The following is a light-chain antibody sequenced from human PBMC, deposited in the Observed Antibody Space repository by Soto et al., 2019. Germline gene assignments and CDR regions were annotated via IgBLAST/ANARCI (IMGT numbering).Light chain of an antibody. CDR1: QSISDW. Sequence: GDRVTITCRASQSISDWLAWYQQKPGKAPKLLIYEVSNLESGVPSRFSGSGSGTKFTLTISSLQPDDFATYYCQQYNSYPWTFGQGTKVDIK. J-gene: IGKJ1*01. CDR3: QQYNSYPWT. V-gene: IGKV1-5*01. CDR2: EVS.